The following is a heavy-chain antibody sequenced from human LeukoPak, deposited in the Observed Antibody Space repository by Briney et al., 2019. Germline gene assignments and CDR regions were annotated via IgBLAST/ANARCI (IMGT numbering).Heavy chain of an antibody. D-gene: IGHD5-12*01. CDR1: GLNYCNCV. CDR3: AGGYSDDDFFNS. CDR2: ISHSGGST. V-gene: IGHV3-23*01. Sequence: GGSLRLSRTLPGLNYCNCVMTGVGQSPGRGLEWGSSISHSGGSTFYADSVRGRFTISRDNSKNTLYLQMRSLGAEDTAAYYCAGGYSDDDFFNSWGQGTLVTVSS. J-gene: IGHJ4*02.